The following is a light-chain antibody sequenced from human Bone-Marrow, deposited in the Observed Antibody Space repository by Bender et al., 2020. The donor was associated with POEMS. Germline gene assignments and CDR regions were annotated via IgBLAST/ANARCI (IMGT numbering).Light chain of an antibody. CDR2: EVN. V-gene: IGLV2-8*01. Sequence: QSALTQPPSASGSPGQSVAISCTGTSGDIGTYYSVSWYQQLPGKAPKLIIYEVNKRPSGVPDRFSASKSGNTASLIVSGLQPEDEAEYYCSSYTGSNTLVFGGGTKVTVL. CDR1: SGDIGTYYS. CDR3: SSYTGSNTLV. J-gene: IGLJ3*02.